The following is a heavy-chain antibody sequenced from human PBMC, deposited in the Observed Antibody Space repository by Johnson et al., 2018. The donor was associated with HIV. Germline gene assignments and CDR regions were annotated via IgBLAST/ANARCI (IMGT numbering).Heavy chain of an antibody. J-gene: IGHJ3*02. CDR1: GFTFSRYA. CDR3: ARGRWLRDAFDI. Sequence: QVQLVESGGGVVQPGRSLRLSCAASGFTFSRYAMHWVRQAPGKGLAWVAVISYDGSNKYYADSVKGRFTISRDNSKNTLYLQMNSLRTEDTAVYYCARGRWLRDAFDIWGQGTMVTVSS. V-gene: IGHV3-30*04. CDR2: ISYDGSNK. D-gene: IGHD3-22*01.